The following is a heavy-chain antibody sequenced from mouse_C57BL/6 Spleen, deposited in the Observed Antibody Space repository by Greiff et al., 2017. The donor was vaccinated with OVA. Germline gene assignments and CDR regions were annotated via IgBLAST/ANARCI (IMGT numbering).Heavy chain of an antibody. CDR1: GFNIKDYY. J-gene: IGHJ2*01. CDR3: TSITTVVPSFDY. Sequence: EVMLVESGAELVRPGASVKLSCTASGFNIKDYYMHWVKQRPEQGLEWIGRIDPEDGDTEYAPKFQGKATMTADTSSNTAYLQLSSLTSEDTAVYYCTSITTVVPSFDYWGQGTTLTVSS. CDR2: IDPEDGDT. V-gene: IGHV14-1*01. D-gene: IGHD1-1*01.